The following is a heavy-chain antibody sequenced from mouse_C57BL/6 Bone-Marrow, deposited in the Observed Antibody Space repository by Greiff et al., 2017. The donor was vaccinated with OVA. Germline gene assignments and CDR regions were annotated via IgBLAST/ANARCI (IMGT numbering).Heavy chain of an antibody. J-gene: IGHJ3*01. D-gene: IGHD2-4*01. CDR2: IHPNSGST. Sequence: VQLQQSGAELVKPGASVKLSCKASGYTFTSYWMHWVKQRPGQGLEWIGMIHPNSGSTNYNEKFKSKTTMTVDKSSSTAYMQLSSLTSEDSAVYYCARDYYDYWFAYWGQGTLVTVSA. V-gene: IGHV1-64*01. CDR3: ARDYYDYWFAY. CDR1: GYTFTSYW.